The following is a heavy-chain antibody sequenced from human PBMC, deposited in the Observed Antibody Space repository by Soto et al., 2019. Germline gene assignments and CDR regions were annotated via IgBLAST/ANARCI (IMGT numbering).Heavy chain of an antibody. Sequence: QVRLEESGPGLVKPSETLSLICSVSGGSVNNANYFWNWIRHHPENGLEWIGYIYYSGSTRYNPSFKSRANLSIDTSKNQCSLRLNSVTVADTAVYFCARDADYGGSRGGMDVWGRGTTVTVSS. V-gene: IGHV4-31*03. D-gene: IGHD4-17*01. J-gene: IGHJ6*02. CDR3: ARDADYGGSRGGMDV. CDR2: IYYSGST. CDR1: GGSVNNANYF.